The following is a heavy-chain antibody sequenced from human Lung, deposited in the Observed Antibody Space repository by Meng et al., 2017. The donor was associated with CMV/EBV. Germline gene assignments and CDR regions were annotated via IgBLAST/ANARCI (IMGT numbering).Heavy chain of an antibody. D-gene: IGHD3-16*01. Sequence: GESLKISCAASRFTFGTYWMTWVRQAPGKGLEWVAPIKEDGSEKYYVDSVKGRFAISRDNAQNSLYLQMDSLRAEDTAVYYCARGRFAFDFWGQGTLVTVSS. CDR3: ARGRFAFDF. CDR2: IKEDGSEK. J-gene: IGHJ4*02. V-gene: IGHV3-7*01. CDR1: RFTFGTYW.